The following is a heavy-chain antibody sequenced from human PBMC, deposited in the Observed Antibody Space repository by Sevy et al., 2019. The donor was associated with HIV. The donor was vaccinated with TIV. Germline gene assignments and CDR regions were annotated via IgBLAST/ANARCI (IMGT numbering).Heavy chain of an antibody. J-gene: IGHJ4*02. D-gene: IGHD4-17*01. Sequence: RGSLRLSCAASGFTFSSYGMHWVRQAPGKGLEWVAFIRYDGSNKYYADSVKGRFTISRDNSKNTLYLQMNSLRAEDTAVYYCAKDDGDYADYWGQGTLVTVSS. V-gene: IGHV3-30*02. CDR3: AKDDGDYADY. CDR2: IRYDGSNK. CDR1: GFTFSSYG.